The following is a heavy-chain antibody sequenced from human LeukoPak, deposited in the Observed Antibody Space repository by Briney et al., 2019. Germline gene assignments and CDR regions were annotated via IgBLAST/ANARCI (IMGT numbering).Heavy chain of an antibody. D-gene: IGHD6-19*01. CDR1: GFTFSSYG. CDR3: AREISVAGFYYYGMDV. V-gene: IGHV3-30*03. J-gene: IGHJ6*02. CDR2: ISYDGSNK. Sequence: PGRPLRLSCAASGFTFSSYGMHWVRQAPGKGLEWVAVISYDGSNKYYADSVKGRFTISRDNSKNTLYLQMNSLRAEDTAVYYCAREISVAGFYYYGMDVWGQGTTVTVSS.